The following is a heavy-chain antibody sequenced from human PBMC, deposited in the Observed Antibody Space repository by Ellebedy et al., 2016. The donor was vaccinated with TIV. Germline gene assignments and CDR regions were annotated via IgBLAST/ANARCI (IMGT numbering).Heavy chain of an antibody. CDR1: GFTFASYA. CDR2: ISHDGSSQ. D-gene: IGHD6-19*01. V-gene: IGHV3-30-3*01. Sequence: GESLKISCAASGFTFASYAMSWVRQAPGQGLEWVAVISHDGSSQYYADSVKGRFTVSRDNSRTTVYLEMNSLRAEDTALYYCARDLDKSSGWYGGAAYWGQGTQVTVSS. J-gene: IGHJ4*02. CDR3: ARDLDKSSGWYGGAAY.